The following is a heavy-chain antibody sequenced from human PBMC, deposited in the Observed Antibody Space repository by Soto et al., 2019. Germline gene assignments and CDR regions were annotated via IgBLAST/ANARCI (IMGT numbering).Heavy chain of an antibody. Sequence: EVQLVESGGVSVQPGGSLRLSCTASGFTLSNYWMHWVRQAPGKGLVWVSRINTDGSTTTYADSVKGRVTISRDNAKNTLYLQMNSLRDEDTAVYYCVRIRRGDGYTFCYWGQGTLVTVSS. CDR3: VRIRRGDGYTFCY. J-gene: IGHJ4*02. V-gene: IGHV3-74*01. D-gene: IGHD5-12*01. CDR1: GFTLSNYW. CDR2: INTDGSTT.